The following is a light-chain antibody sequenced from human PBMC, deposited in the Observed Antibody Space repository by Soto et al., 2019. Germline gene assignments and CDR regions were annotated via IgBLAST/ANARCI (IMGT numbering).Light chain of an antibody. Sequence: SVLTQSPSASGTPGQRVTISCSGSSSNIGTKYVYWYQQLPGTAPKLLIYRNNRRPSGIPDRFSGSKSGTSASLAISGLRSEDEADYYCAAWDDSLSGYVFATGTKVTVL. CDR1: SSNIGTKY. J-gene: IGLJ1*01. CDR2: RNN. V-gene: IGLV1-47*01. CDR3: AAWDDSLSGYV.